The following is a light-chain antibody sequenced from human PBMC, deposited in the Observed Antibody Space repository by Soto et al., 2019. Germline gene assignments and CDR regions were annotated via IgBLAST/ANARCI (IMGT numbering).Light chain of an antibody. CDR1: SSNIGSNT. CDR2: SNN. J-gene: IGLJ1*01. V-gene: IGLV1-44*01. CDR3: AAWDDSLNGYV. Sequence: SALTQPPSASGTPGQGVTISCSGSSSNIGSNTVNWYQQLPGTAPKLLIYSNNQRPSGVPDRFSGSKSGTSASLAISGLQSEDEADYYCAAWDDSLNGYVFGTGTKVTVL.